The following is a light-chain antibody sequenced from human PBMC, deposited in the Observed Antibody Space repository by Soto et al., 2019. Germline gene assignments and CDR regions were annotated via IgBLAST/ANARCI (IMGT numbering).Light chain of an antibody. CDR3: QQYNSYSWT. J-gene: IGKJ1*01. CDR2: KAS. Sequence: DIQMIQSPSTLSSSVGDRVTISFRASQSIGTWLAWYQQKPGKAPKLLIYKASSLESGVPSRFSGSGSGTEFTLTISSLQPDDFATYYCQQYNSYSWTFGQGTKVDIK. V-gene: IGKV1-5*03. CDR1: QSIGTW.